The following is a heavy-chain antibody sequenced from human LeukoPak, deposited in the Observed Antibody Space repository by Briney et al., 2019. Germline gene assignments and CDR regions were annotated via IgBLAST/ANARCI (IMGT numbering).Heavy chain of an antibody. V-gene: IGHV4-39*07. J-gene: IGHJ4*02. Sequence: MASETLSLTCTVSGGSISSSSYYWGWIRQPPGKGLEWIGSIYYSGRTYYNPSLKSRVTISVDTSKNQFSLKLSSVTAADTAVYFCARVYGCSGGSCSYYFDYWGRGTLVTVSS. CDR3: ARVYGCSGGSCSYYFDY. CDR2: IYYSGRT. D-gene: IGHD2-15*01. CDR1: GGSISSSSYY.